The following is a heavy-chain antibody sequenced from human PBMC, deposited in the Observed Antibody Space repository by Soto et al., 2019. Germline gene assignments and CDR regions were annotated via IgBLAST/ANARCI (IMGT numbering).Heavy chain of an antibody. CDR2: ISAYNGNT. D-gene: IGHD3-10*01. CDR3: ARDQDYGSGSYYNYYYYYGMDV. J-gene: IGHJ6*02. CDR1: GFSFTSSG. Sequence: GASVKVSCKASGFSFTSSGFNWVRQAPGQGLEWMGWISAYNGNTNYAQKLQGRVTMTTDTSTSTAYMELRSLRSDDTAVYYCARDQDYGSGSYYNYYYYYGMDVWGQGTTVTV. V-gene: IGHV1-18*04.